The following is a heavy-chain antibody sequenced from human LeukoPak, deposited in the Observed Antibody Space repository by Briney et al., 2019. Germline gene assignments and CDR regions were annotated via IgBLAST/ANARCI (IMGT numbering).Heavy chain of an antibody. CDR3: ARLLTRQDAFDI. V-gene: IGHV1-46*01. D-gene: IGHD4/OR15-4a*01. J-gene: IGHJ3*02. Sequence: EASVKVSCKASGYTFTSYYMHWVRQAPGQGLEWMGIINPSGGSTSYAQKFQGRVTMTRDMSTSTVYMELSSLRSEDTAVYYCARLLTRQDAFDIWGQGTMVTVSS. CDR2: INPSGGST. CDR1: GYTFTSYY.